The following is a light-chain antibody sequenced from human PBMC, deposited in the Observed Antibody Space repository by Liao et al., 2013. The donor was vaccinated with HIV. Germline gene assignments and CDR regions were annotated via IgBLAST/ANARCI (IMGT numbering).Light chain of an antibody. J-gene: IGLJ3*02. CDR3: QVWDSSGDHWV. CDR1: KLGDKY. CDR2: RY. V-gene: IGLV3-1*01. Sequence: SYELTQPPSVSVSPGQTASITCSGDKLGDKYTCWYQQRPGQVPCVGHLSRYHAALRDPWSRFSGSNSGNTATLTISRVEAGDEADYYCQVWDSSGDHWVFGGGTKLTVL.